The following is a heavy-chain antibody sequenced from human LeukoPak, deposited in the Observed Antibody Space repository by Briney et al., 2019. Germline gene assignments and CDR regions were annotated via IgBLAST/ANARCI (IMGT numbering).Heavy chain of an antibody. CDR1: GFTFSSYW. Sequence: GGSLRLSCAASGFTFSSYWMRWVRQAPGKGLVWVSRIKSDGKTNYADSVKGRFTISRDNAKNTVSLQMNSLRAEDTGVYYCARAPSEIGGYYPEYFRHWGQGTLVTVSS. J-gene: IGHJ1*01. D-gene: IGHD3-22*01. CDR3: ARAPSEIGGYYPEYFRH. CDR2: IKSDGKT. V-gene: IGHV3-74*01.